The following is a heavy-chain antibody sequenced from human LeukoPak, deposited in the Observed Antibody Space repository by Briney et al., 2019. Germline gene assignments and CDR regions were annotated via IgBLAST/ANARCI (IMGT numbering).Heavy chain of an antibody. CDR2: INSDGSTT. V-gene: IGHV3-74*01. CDR3: ARRSSGSPPYYFDY. CDR1: GFTFSSYW. D-gene: IGHD1-26*01. Sequence: GGSLILSCAASGFTFSSYWMHWVRQAPGKGLVWVSRINSDGSTTNYADSVKGRFTISRDNAKNTLDLQMNSLRAEDTAVYYCARRSSGSPPYYFDYWGQGTLVTVSS. J-gene: IGHJ4*02.